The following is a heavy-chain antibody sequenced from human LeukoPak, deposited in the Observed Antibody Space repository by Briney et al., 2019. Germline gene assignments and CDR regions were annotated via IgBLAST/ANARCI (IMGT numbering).Heavy chain of an antibody. Sequence: EGSLRLSCAASGFTFDDYGMSWVRQGPGKGLEWVSAINGNGGSTVYADSVKGRFTISRDNAKNSLYLQMNSLRAEDTALYYCARDPGYSYGNYFDYWGQGTLVTVSS. CDR2: INGNGGST. CDR1: GFTFDDYG. D-gene: IGHD5-18*01. J-gene: IGHJ4*02. CDR3: ARDPGYSYGNYFDY. V-gene: IGHV3-20*04.